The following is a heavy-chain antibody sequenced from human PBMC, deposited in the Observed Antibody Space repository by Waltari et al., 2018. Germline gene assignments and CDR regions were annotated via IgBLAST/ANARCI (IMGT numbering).Heavy chain of an antibody. CDR3: ARRVPVGANAFDI. D-gene: IGHD1-26*01. CDR2: TYYRAKGSN. CDR1: GDSVSSNSAT. V-gene: IGHV6-1*01. Sequence: QVQLQQSGPGLVKPSQTLSLTCAISGDSVSSNSATWNWIRQSPSRGLEWLGRTYYRAKGSNEYAVSVRSRITINPDTSKNQFSRQLNSVTPEDTAVYYCARRVPVGANAFDIWGQGTMVTVSS. J-gene: IGHJ3*02.